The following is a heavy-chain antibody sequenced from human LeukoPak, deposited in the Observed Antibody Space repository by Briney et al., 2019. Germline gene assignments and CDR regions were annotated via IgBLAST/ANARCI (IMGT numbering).Heavy chain of an antibody. V-gene: IGHV3-23*01. CDR2: ISGSGGTT. Sequence: GGSLTLSCAASGFTFSNNAMKWVRQPPGKGREWVSGISGSGGTTFYADSVKGRFTISRDNSKNTVNLQMNSLRAEDTAVYYCAKDLGFGEAQAQYFYYGMDVWGEGTSVTVSS. D-gene: IGHD3-10*01. CDR1: GFTFSNNA. CDR3: AKDLGFGEAQAQYFYYGMDV. J-gene: IGHJ6*04.